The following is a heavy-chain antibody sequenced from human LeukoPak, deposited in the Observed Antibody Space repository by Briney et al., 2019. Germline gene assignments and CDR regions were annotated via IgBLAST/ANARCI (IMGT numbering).Heavy chain of an antibody. Sequence: SVKVSCMASGGTFSSYDISWVRQAPGQGLEWMGGIIPIFGTANYAQKFQGRVTITADESTSTAYMELSSLRSEDTAVYYCARGGEFDYYYGMDVWGQGTPVTVSS. CDR1: GGTFSSYD. J-gene: IGHJ6*02. V-gene: IGHV1-69*01. D-gene: IGHD3-10*01. CDR3: ARGGEFDYYYGMDV. CDR2: IIPIFGTA.